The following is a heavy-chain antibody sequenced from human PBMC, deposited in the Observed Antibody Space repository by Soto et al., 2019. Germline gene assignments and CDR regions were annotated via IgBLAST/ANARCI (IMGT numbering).Heavy chain of an antibody. CDR2: IDPRTGTSGTS. CDR1: GYTFAHYY. D-gene: IGHD3-16*02. J-gene: IGHJ4*02. Sequence: QVQLVQSGAEVKGPGTSVTLSCQTSGYTFAHYYIHWVRQAPGQGLEYMGIIDPRTGTSGTSTSPQSVQGRLSITSDASTSTVYMELSNLRSDDTATYYCARLSRITFIVDWSQGTLVTVSS. V-gene: IGHV1-46*04. CDR3: ARLSRITFIVD.